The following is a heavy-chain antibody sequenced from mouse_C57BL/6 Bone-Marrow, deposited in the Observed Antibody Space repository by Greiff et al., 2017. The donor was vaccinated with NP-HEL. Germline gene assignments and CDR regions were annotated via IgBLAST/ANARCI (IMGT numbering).Heavy chain of an antibody. CDR2: INPGSGGT. V-gene: IGHV1-54*01. D-gene: IGHD1-1*01. J-gene: IGHJ2*01. CDR3: ARESHCYGSNSYYFDY. CDR1: GYAFINYS. Sequence: QVQLQQSGAELVRPGTSVKVSCKASGYAFINYSIEWVKQRPGQGLEWIGVINPGSGGTNYNEKFKGKATLTADKSSSTAYMQLSSLTSEDSAVYFCARESHCYGSNSYYFDYWGQGTTLTVSS.